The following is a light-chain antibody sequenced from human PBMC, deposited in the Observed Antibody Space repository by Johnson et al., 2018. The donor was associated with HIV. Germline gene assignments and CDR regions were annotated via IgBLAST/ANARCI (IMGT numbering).Light chain of an antibody. Sequence: QSVLTQPPSVSAAPGQKVTISCSGSSSNIGNNYVSWYQQLPGTAHKLLIYDNNKRPSGIPDRFSGSKSGTSATLGITGLQTGDEADYYCGTWDSSLRVGFFGTGTKVTV. CDR2: DNN. J-gene: IGLJ1*01. CDR3: GTWDSSLRVGF. CDR1: SSNIGNNY. V-gene: IGLV1-51*01.